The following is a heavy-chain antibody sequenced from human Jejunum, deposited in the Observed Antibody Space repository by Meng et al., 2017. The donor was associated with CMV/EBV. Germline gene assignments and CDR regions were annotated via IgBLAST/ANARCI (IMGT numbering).Heavy chain of an antibody. D-gene: IGHD2-2*01. Sequence: TLTASGPTLVKPTSTLPLTFTFPGFSLSTSEVGVGWIRQPPGKALEWLAVIYWDDDKRYSPSLKSRLTITKDTSKNQVVLTLTNMDPVDTATYYCALFTRSWFDPWGQGTLVTVSS. CDR2: IYWDDDK. J-gene: IGHJ5*02. V-gene: IGHV2-5*02. CDR1: GFSLSTSEVG. CDR3: ALFTRSWFDP.